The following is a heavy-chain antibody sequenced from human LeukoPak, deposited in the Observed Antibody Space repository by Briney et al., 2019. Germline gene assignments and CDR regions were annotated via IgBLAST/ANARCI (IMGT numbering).Heavy chain of an antibody. V-gene: IGHV3-72*01. D-gene: IGHD3-22*01. J-gene: IGHJ3*02. CDR3: TRPSYYDSRGYSTNGFDI. CDR2: NRDKSKSYTT. Sequence: GGSLRLSCVASGFTVNDHYIDWVRQAPGKGLEWVGRNRDKSKSYTTDYAASVRGRFTISRDDSKNSLYLQMYSLKTEDTAVYFCTRPSYYDSRGYSTNGFDIWGQGTMVTVSS. CDR1: GFTVNDHY.